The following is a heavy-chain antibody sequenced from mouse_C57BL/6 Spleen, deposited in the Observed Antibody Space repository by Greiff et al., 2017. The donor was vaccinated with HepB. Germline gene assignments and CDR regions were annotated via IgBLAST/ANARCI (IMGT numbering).Heavy chain of an antibody. CDR1: GFTFTDYY. V-gene: IGHV7-3*01. CDR2: IRNKANGYTT. J-gene: IGHJ3*01. D-gene: IGHD2-3*01. Sequence: VQLVESGGGLVQPGGSLSLSCAASGFTFTDYYMSWVRQPPGKALEWLGFIRNKANGYTTEYSASVKGRFTISRDNSQSIFYIQMNALSAEDIATYYCARSQSYDGYPWFAYWGQGTLVTVSA. CDR3: ARSQSYDGYPWFAY.